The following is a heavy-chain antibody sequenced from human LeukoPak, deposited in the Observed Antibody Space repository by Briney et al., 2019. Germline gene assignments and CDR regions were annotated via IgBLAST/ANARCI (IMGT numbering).Heavy chain of an antibody. CDR2: ISAHNGNT. Sequence: KVSCNTSNHTFNSYGISTESQAPGQRRHWMGWISAHNGNTNYAQKLQGRVTMTTDTSTSTAYMELRRLRSDDTAVYYCARFRLTMVRGVDYWGQGTLVTVSS. CDR3: ARFRLTMVRGVDY. D-gene: IGHD3-10*01. V-gene: IGHV1-18*01. J-gene: IGHJ4*02. CDR1: NHTFNSYG.